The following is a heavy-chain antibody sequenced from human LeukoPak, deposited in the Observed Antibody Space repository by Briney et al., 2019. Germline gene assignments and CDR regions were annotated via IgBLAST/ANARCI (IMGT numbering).Heavy chain of an antibody. Sequence: GGSLRLSCAASGFTFSEHYMSWIRQAPGKGLEWISYISSGGTSKDYADSVKGRFTISRDNTKNSLYLQMNSLRAEDTAVYFCARVGPSAYYYDSIAYADAFDIWGLGTIVTVSS. CDR1: GFTFSEHY. CDR2: ISSGGTSK. J-gene: IGHJ3*02. CDR3: ARVGPSAYYYDSIAYADAFDI. V-gene: IGHV3-11*01. D-gene: IGHD3-22*01.